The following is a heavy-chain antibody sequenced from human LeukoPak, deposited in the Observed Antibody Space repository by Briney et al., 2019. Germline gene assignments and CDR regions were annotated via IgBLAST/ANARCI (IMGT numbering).Heavy chain of an antibody. Sequence: PGGSLRLSRVASGFSFSTYAMNWVRQAPGKGPEWVSYVSSASSHVYYADSVRGRFIISRDNAKNSLYLQMNSLRAEDTAVYYCARDLMRFLEWVNWGQGTLVTVSS. V-gene: IGHV3-21*01. CDR3: ARDLMRFLEWVN. D-gene: IGHD3-3*01. CDR1: GFSFSTYA. J-gene: IGHJ4*02. CDR2: VSSASSHV.